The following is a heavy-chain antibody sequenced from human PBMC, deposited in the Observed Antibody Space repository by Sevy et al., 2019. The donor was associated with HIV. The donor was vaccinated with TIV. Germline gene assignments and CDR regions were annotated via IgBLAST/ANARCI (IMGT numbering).Heavy chain of an antibody. D-gene: IGHD6-13*01. Sequence: GGSLRLSCAASGFTFSNAWMSWVRQAPGKGLEWVGRIKSKTDGGTTDYAAPVKGRFTISRDDSKNTLYLQMNSLKTEDTAVYYCTTVGGVVSSSWYRYYYYYMDVWGKGTTVTVSS. CDR3: TTVGGVVSSSWYRYYYYYMDV. CDR1: GFTFSNAW. J-gene: IGHJ6*03. V-gene: IGHV3-15*01. CDR2: IKSKTDGGTT.